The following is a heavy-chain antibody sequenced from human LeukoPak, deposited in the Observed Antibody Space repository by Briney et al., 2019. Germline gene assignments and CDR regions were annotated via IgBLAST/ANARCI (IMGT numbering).Heavy chain of an antibody. CDR2: IYYSGST. CDR3: ARSNIVGATSPFDY. Sequence: PSQTLSLTRTVSGGSISSGDYYWSWIRQPPGKGLEWIGYIYYSGSTYYNPSLKSRVTISVDTSKNQFSLKLSSVTAADTAVYYCARSNIVGATSPFDYWGQGTLVTVSS. J-gene: IGHJ4*02. D-gene: IGHD1-26*01. CDR1: GGSISSGDYY. V-gene: IGHV4-30-4*08.